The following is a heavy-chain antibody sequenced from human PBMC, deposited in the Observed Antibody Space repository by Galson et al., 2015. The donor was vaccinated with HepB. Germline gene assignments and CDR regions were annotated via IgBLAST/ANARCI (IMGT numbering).Heavy chain of an antibody. V-gene: IGHV1-3*01. Sequence: SVKVSCKASGYTFTSYAMHWVRQAPGQGLEWMGWINAGTGNRKYSENFQGRVAITRDTSASTAFMELSSLTSEDTAVYYCARDRCYNGICYTGPLDYWGQGALVTVSS. CDR1: GYTFTSYA. CDR2: INAGTGNR. CDR3: ARDRCYNGICYTGPLDY. J-gene: IGHJ4*02. D-gene: IGHD2-8*01.